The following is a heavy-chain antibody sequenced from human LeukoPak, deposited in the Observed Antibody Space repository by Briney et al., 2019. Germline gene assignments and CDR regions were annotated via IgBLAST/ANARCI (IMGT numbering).Heavy chain of an antibody. D-gene: IGHD6-19*01. CDR3: ARHSKGGSGWYY. Sequence: PSETLSLTCTVSGGSISSYYWNWIRQPPGKGLEWIGYIYYDGSSNYNPSLKSRVTISVDTSKNQFSLNPSSVTAADTAVYYCARHSKGGSGWYYWGQGTLVTVSS. J-gene: IGHJ4*02. CDR2: IYYDGSS. V-gene: IGHV4-59*08. CDR1: GGSISSYY.